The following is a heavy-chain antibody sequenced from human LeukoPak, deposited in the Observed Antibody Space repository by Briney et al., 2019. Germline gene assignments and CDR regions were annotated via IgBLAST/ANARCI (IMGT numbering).Heavy chain of an antibody. J-gene: IGHJ5*02. CDR1: GYTFTSYY. CDR2: INPSGGST. V-gene: IGHV1-46*01. Sequence: ASVKVSCMASGYTFTSYYMHWVRQAPGQGLEWMGIINPSGGSTSYAQKFQGRVTMTRDMSTSTDYMELSSLRSEDTAVYYCARDNSVGDIAWWFDPWGQGTLVTVSS. D-gene: IGHD3-16*02. CDR3: ARDNSVGDIAWWFDP.